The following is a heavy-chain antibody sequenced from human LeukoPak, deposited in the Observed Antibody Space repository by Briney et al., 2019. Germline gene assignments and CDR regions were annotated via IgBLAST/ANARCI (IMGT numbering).Heavy chain of an antibody. CDR1: GFTFDNFA. Sequence: PGGSLRLSCAASGFTFDNFAMSWVRQAPGKGLEWVSTISGGGSDTYYADSVKGRFTISRDNSKNTLFLQVNSLRAEDTAVYYCAKTSGYTYANKNDYWGQGSLVTVSS. J-gene: IGHJ4*02. CDR2: ISGGGSDT. CDR3: AKTSGYTYANKNDY. V-gene: IGHV3-23*01. D-gene: IGHD2-8*01.